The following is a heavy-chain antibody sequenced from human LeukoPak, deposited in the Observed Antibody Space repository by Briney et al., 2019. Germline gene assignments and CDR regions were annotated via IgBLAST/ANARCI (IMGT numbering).Heavy chain of an antibody. J-gene: IGHJ4*02. D-gene: IGHD5-12*01. CDR2: IDPDASAS. CDR1: GFTFSSYW. Sequence: GGSLRLSCAASGFTFSSYWMHWVRQVPGEGLVWVSRIDPDASASTYADSVKGRFTISRDNAKNTLWLQMNSLRADDTAVYYCARDFAAINPDYYFDYWGQGTLVTVSS. CDR3: ARDFAAINPDYYFDY. V-gene: IGHV3-74*01.